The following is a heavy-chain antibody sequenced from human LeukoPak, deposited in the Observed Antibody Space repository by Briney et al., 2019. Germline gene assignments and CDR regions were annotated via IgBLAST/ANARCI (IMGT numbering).Heavy chain of an antibody. Sequence: PSETLSLTCAVYGGSFSGYYRSWIRQPPGKGLEWIGEINHSGTTNYNPSLKSRVTISADTSKNQFSLKLSSVTAADTAVYYCARGRLVSSQPFDYWGQGTLVTVSS. CDR1: GGSFSGYY. V-gene: IGHV4-34*01. J-gene: IGHJ4*02. D-gene: IGHD6-6*01. CDR3: ARGRLVSSQPFDY. CDR2: INHSGTT.